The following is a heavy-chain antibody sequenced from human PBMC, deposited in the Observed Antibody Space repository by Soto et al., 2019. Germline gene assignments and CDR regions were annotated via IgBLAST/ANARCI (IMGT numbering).Heavy chain of an antibody. J-gene: IGHJ4*02. CDR2: ISAYNGHT. CDR1: GYTFTYDA. V-gene: IGHV1-18*01. Sequence: QVQLVQSGGEVKKPGASVKVSCKASGYTFTYDAVTWVRQAPGQGLEWMGWISAYNGHTKYAQNLQGRLTLTTDTSTNTAYMELRSLRSDDTALYYCGRGALDFDYWGQGTLVTVSS. D-gene: IGHD3-16*01. CDR3: GRGALDFDY.